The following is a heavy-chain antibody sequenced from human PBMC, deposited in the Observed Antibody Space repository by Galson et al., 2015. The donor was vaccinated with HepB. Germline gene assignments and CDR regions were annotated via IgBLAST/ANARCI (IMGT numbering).Heavy chain of an antibody. CDR2: IYYSGST. Sequence: SETLSLTCTVSGGSISSSSYYWGWIRQPPGKGLEWIGSIYYSGSTYYNPSLKSRVTISVDTSKNQFSLKLSSVTAADTAVYYCARHRDYYDSSGYYYVVGYFDYWGQGTLVTVSS. D-gene: IGHD3-22*01. J-gene: IGHJ4*02. CDR3: ARHRDYYDSSGYYYVVGYFDY. CDR1: GGSISSSSYY. V-gene: IGHV4-39*01.